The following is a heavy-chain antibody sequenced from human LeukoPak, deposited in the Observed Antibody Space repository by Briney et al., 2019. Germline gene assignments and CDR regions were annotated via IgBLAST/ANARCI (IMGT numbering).Heavy chain of an antibody. V-gene: IGHV4-39*07. CDR2: IYYSGST. Sequence: SETLSLTCTVSGGSISSSSYYWGWIRQPPGKGLEWIGSIYYSGSTYYNPSLKSRVTISVDTSKNQFSLKLSSVAAADTAVYYCARVNIDWLLLDYWGQGTLVTVSS. CDR1: GGSISSSSYY. J-gene: IGHJ4*02. CDR3: ARVNIDWLLLDY. D-gene: IGHD3-9*01.